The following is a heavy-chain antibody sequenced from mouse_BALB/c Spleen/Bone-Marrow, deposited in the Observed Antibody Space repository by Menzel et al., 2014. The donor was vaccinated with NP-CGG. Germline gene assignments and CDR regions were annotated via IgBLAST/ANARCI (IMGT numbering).Heavy chain of an antibody. CDR2: IYPGDGDT. V-gene: IGHV1-82*01. D-gene: IGHD2-4*01. Sequence: QVQLKQSGPELVKPGASVKISCKASGYAFSSSWMNWVKQRPGQGLEWIGRIYPGDGDTNYNGKFKGKATLTADKSSSTAYMQLSSLISVDSAVYFCARRRDYDRYFDVWGAGTTVTVSS. J-gene: IGHJ1*01. CDR3: ARRRDYDRYFDV. CDR1: GYAFSSSW.